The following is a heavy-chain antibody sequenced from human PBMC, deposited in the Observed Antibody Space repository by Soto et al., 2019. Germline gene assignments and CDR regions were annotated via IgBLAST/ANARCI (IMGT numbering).Heavy chain of an antibody. CDR1: GGSIRSGGYY. CDR3: ARTIATTTSTLKYGMDV. D-gene: IGHD5-12*01. Sequence: SETLSLTCTVSGGSIRSGGYYWSWIRQHPGKGLEWIGHIYHSGSTYYNPSLKSRVTISVDTSKNQFSLKLSSVTAADTAVYYCARTIATTTSTLKYGMDVWGQGTTVTVSS. V-gene: IGHV4-31*03. J-gene: IGHJ6*02. CDR2: IYHSGST.